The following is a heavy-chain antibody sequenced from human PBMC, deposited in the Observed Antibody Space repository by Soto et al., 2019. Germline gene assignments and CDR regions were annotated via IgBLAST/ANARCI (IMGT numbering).Heavy chain of an antibody. J-gene: IGHJ4*02. D-gene: IGHD3-22*01. V-gene: IGHV1-69*06. CDR1: GGTFSIYA. Sequence: SVKVSCKASGGTFSIYAISCVRQAPLQGLEWMGGIIPIFGTANYAQKFQGRVTITADKSTSTAYMELSSLRSEDTAVYYCARGYKYDSSGYYPDYWGQGTLVTVSS. CDR2: IIPIFGTA. CDR3: ARGYKYDSSGYYPDY.